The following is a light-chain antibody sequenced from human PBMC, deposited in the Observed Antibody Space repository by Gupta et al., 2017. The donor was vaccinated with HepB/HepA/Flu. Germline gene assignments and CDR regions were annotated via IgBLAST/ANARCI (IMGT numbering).Light chain of an antibody. CDR3: MQALQTPYT. Sequence: DLVMTQSPLSLPVTPGEPASISCRSSQSLLHSNGYNYLDWYLQKPGQSPQVLIYVGSNRASGVPDRFSGSESGTDFTLKISKVEAEDVGVYYCMQALQTPYTFGQGTKLEIK. CDR2: VGS. V-gene: IGKV2-28*01. CDR1: QSLLHSNGYNY. J-gene: IGKJ2*01.